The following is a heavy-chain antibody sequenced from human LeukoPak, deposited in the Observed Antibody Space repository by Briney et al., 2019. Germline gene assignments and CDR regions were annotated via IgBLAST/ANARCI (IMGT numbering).Heavy chain of an antibody. CDR3: ASTGYSSGWYGFWFDP. Sequence: PSETLSLTCTVSGGSISSYYWSWIRQPPGKGPEWIGYIYYSGSTNYNPSLKSRVTISVDTSKNQFPLKLSSVTAADTAVYYCASTGYSSGWYGFWFDPWGQGTLVTVSS. D-gene: IGHD6-19*01. V-gene: IGHV4-59*01. CDR1: GGSISSYY. J-gene: IGHJ5*02. CDR2: IYYSGST.